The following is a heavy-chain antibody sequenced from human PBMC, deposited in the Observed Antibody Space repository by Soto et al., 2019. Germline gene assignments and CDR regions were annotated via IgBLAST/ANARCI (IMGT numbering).Heavy chain of an antibody. D-gene: IGHD3-16*01. Sequence: QVQLVQSGAEVKKPGSSVKVSCKASGGTFSSYAISWVRQAPGQGLEWMGGIIPIFGTANYAQKFQGRVTITADETTSTAYMELSSLRSAAAAVYYCGREVYLTGGEWVDYWGQGTLVTVSS. V-gene: IGHV1-69*01. CDR3: GREVYLTGGEWVDY. CDR1: GGTFSSYA. J-gene: IGHJ4*02. CDR2: IIPIFGTA.